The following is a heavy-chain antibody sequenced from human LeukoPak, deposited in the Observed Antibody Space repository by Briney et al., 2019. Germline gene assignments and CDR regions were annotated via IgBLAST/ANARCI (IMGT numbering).Heavy chain of an antibody. CDR3: ARYYYDSSGKGAFDI. D-gene: IGHD3-22*01. V-gene: IGHV1-2*06. J-gene: IGHJ3*02. CDR1: GYTFTGYF. Sequence: ASVKVSCKASGYTFTGYFIHWVRQAPGQGLEWMGRINPNSGVSNYAQKFQGRVTTTRDTSISTAYMELSRLRSDDTAVFYCARYYYDSSGKGAFDIWGQGTMVTVSS. CDR2: INPNSGVS.